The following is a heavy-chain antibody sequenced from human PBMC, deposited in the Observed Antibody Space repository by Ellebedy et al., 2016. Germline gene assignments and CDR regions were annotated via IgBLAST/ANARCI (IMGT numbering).Heavy chain of an antibody. J-gene: IGHJ4*02. CDR3: ARDDYSNYEGFDY. CDR2: INPSGGST. D-gene: IGHD4-11*01. Sequence: ASVKVSXXASGYTFTSYYMHWVRQAPGQGLEWMGIINPSGGSTSYAQKFQGRVTMTRDTSTSTVYMELSSLRSDDTAVYYCARDDYSNYEGFDYWGQGTLVTVSS. V-gene: IGHV1-46*01. CDR1: GYTFTSYY.